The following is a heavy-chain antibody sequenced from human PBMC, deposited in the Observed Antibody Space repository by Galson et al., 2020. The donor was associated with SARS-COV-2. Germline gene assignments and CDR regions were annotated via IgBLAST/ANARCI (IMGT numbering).Heavy chain of an antibody. CDR2: ISYDGSNK. D-gene: IGHD3-22*01. CDR1: GFTFSSYG. CDR3: AKLNPGYYYDSSGLPPPGSPHDAFDI. J-gene: IGHJ3*02. V-gene: IGHV3-30*18. Sequence: GGSLRLSCAASGFTFSSYGMHWVRQAPGKGLEWVAVISYDGSNKYYADSVKGRFTISRDNSKNTLYLQMNSLRAEDTVVYYCAKLNPGYYYDSSGLPPPGSPHDAFDIWGQGTMVTVSS.